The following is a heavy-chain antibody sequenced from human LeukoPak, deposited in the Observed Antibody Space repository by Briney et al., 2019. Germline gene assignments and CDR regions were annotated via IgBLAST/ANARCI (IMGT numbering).Heavy chain of an antibody. J-gene: IGHJ6*02. Sequence: GESLKISRKRSGYSCTSYWIGVVRQIPEKSLEWMGIIYPGDSDTRYSPSFQGQVTISADKSISTAYLQWSSLKASDTAMYYCARHRATYGMDVWGQGTTVTVSS. CDR2: IYPGDSDT. V-gene: IGHV5-51*01. CDR3: ARHRATYGMDV. CDR1: GYSCTSYW.